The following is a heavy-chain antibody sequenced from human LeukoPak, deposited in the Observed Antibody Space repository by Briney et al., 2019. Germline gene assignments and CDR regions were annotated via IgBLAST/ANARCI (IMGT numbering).Heavy chain of an antibody. V-gene: IGHV4-31*03. CDR3: ARAPVLRYFDNNWFDP. Sequence: PSETLSLTCTVSGGSISSGGYYWRWVRQHPGRGLEWIGYSYYSGRTYYNPSLKSRVTISVDTSKNQFSLKLSSVTAADTAVYYCARAPVLRYFDNNWFDPWGQGTLVTVSS. J-gene: IGHJ5*02. CDR1: GGSISSGGYY. D-gene: IGHD3-9*01. CDR2: SYYSGRT.